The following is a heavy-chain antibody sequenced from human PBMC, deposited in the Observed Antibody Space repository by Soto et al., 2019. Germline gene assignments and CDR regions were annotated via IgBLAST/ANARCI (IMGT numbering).Heavy chain of an antibody. V-gene: IGHV4-39*01. CDR3: ARLGGSSWYYYYGMDV. CDR2: IYYSGST. J-gene: IGHJ6*02. CDR1: EGCISSRGYC. Sequence: VAEGCISSRGYCWSWLRQPPGKGLEWIGSIYYSGSTYYNPSLKSRVTISVDTSKNQFSLKLSSVTAADTAVYYCARLGGSSWYYYYGMDVRGQGTTVTVSS. D-gene: IGHD6-13*01.